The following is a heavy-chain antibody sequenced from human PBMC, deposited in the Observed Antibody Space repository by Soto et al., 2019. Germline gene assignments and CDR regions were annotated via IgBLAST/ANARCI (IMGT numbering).Heavy chain of an antibody. D-gene: IGHD2-15*01. V-gene: IGHV3-23*01. CDR3: AKDTGRGGGSVFDY. Sequence: GGSLRLCCAPSGFIFSNYAMSWVRQARGKGLEWVSAISGSGADTYYTESVKGRFTISRDNFKNTLYPQMNSLRAEDTAVYYCAKDTGRGGGSVFDYWGQGTLVTVSS. J-gene: IGHJ4*02. CDR1: GFIFSNYA. CDR2: ISGSGADT.